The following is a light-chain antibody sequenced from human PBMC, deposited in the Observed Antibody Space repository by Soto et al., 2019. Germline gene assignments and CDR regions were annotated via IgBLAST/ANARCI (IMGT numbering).Light chain of an antibody. Sequence: QSALTQPASVSGSPGQSITISCTGTSNDVGGYSYVSWYQHHPGKAPKLMIYDVANRPSGVSNRFSGSKSGNTASLTISGLQAEDEADYYCSSYRSRSTVVFGGGTKLTVL. V-gene: IGLV2-14*03. J-gene: IGLJ2*01. CDR1: SNDVGGYSY. CDR3: SSYRSRSTVV. CDR2: DVA.